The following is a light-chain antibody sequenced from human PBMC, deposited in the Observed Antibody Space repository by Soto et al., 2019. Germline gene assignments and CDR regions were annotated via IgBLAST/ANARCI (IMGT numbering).Light chain of an antibody. CDR2: SNN. Sequence: QSVLTQTPSASGTPGQRVTISCSGSSSNIGTNTVNWYQQFPGTAPKLLIYSNNQRPSGVPDRFSGSKSGTSASLAISGLQSEDEADYYCAAWDASLTGVVFGGGTKLTVL. CDR3: AAWDASLTGVV. J-gene: IGLJ2*01. CDR1: SSNIGTNT. V-gene: IGLV1-44*01.